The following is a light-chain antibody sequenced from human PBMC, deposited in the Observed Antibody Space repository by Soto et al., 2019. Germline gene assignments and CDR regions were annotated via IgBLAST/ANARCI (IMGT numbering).Light chain of an antibody. J-gene: IGLJ1*01. CDR2: EVN. CDR3: TSYAGGNNV. CDR1: SSDVGGYNY. Sequence: QSALTRPPSASGSPGQSVTISCTGTSSDVGGYNYVSWYQQYPGKVPKLMVYEVNKRPSGVPDRFSGSKSGNTASLIVSGLQAEDEADYYCTSYAGGNNVFGTGTKLTVL. V-gene: IGLV2-8*01.